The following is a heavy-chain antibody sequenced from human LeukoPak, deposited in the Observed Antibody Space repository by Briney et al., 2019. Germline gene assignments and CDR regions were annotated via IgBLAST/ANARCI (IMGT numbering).Heavy chain of an antibody. J-gene: IGHJ3*02. CDR3: AIPGSPNAVDM. D-gene: IGHD3-10*01. CDR2: NSGSGGST. CDR1: GFTFSSYA. Sequence: PGGSLRLSRAASGFTFSSYAMSWVRQAPGKGREWVSANSGSGGSTYYADSVNGRITISRENSKNTLYMQRHSLGAEDTAVYYWAIPGSPNAVDMWGQGTMVTVSS. V-gene: IGHV3-23*01.